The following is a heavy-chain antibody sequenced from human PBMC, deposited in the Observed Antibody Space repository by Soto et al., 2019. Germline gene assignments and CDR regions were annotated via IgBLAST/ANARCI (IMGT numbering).Heavy chain of an antibody. V-gene: IGHV1-2*04. CDR2: INPNSGGT. Sequence: QVQLVQSGAEVKKPGASVKVSCKASGYTFTGYYMHWVRQAPGQGLEWMGWINPNSGGTNYAQKFQGWVTMTRDTSISTAYMELSRLRSDDTAVYYCARARSITIFGVVTPDYWYFDLWGRGTLVTVSS. J-gene: IGHJ2*01. CDR1: GYTFTGYY. D-gene: IGHD3-3*01. CDR3: ARARSITIFGVVTPDYWYFDL.